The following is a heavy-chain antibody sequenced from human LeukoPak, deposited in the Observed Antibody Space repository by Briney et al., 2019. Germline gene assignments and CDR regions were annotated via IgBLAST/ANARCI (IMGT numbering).Heavy chain of an antibody. J-gene: IGHJ4*02. D-gene: IGHD2-8*01. CDR2: ISSTGSTI. Sequence: KPGGSLRLSCAASGFTFSDYYMTWIRQAPGKGLEWLAHISSTGSTIFYADSVKGRFTISRDNAKNSLYLQLNSLSAEDTAVYYCAAGVALDYWGQGTLVTVSS. V-gene: IGHV3-11*04. CDR3: AAGVALDY. CDR1: GFTFSDYY.